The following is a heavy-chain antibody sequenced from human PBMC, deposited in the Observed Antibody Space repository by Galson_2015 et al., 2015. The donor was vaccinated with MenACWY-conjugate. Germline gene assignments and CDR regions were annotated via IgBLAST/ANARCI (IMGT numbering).Heavy chain of an antibody. J-gene: IGHJ5*02. CDR2: ICSGSTT. CDR3: ARSGVGYGERWRDP. D-gene: IGHD3-3*01. Sequence: SLRLSCAASGFTVSTSCMSWVRQAPGEGLEWVSIICSGSTTKYADSVKGRFTISGDNSKSTVYLQMNSLRVEDTAMYYCARSGVGYGERWRDPGGQGTLVTVSS. V-gene: IGHV3-53*01. CDR1: GFTVSTSC.